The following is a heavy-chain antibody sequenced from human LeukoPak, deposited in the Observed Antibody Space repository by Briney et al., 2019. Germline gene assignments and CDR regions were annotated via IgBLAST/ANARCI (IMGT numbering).Heavy chain of an antibody. CDR3: ARDGYYDILTGTDF. CDR2: ITPSNGNT. D-gene: IGHD3-9*01. Sequence: AASVKVSCKTSGYFFPSYGISWVRRAPGQGLEWIGWITPSNGNTHYAQNFQGRVTVTTDTSTSTVYMELGSLRSDDTAVYYCARDGYYDILTGTDFWGQGTLVTVSS. V-gene: IGHV1-18*01. CDR1: GYFFPSYG. J-gene: IGHJ4*02.